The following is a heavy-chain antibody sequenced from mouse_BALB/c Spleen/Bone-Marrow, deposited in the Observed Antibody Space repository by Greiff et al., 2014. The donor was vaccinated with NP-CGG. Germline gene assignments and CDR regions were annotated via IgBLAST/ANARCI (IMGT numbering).Heavy chain of an antibody. CDR3: ARLDGYFDY. CDR1: GYTFSSYW. J-gene: IGHJ2*01. D-gene: IGHD2-3*01. Sequence: QVQLKQSGAELMKPGASVKISCKATGYTFSSYWIEWVKQRPGHGLEWIGEILPGSGSTNYNEKFKGKATFTADTSSDTAYMQLSSLTSEDSAVYYCARLDGYFDYWGQGTTLTVSS. V-gene: IGHV1-9*01. CDR2: ILPGSGST.